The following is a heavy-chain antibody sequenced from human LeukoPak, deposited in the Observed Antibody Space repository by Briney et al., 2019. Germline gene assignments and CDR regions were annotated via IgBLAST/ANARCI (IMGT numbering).Heavy chain of an antibody. J-gene: IGHJ5*02. CDR3: AGGKYSSGWYNWFDP. V-gene: IGHV3-48*01. CDR2: ISSSSTI. CDR1: GFTFSSHS. Sequence: GGSLRLSCAASGFTFSSHSMNWVRQAPGRGVEWVSYISSSSTIYYADSVKGRFTVSRDNARNSLYLQMNNLRAEDTAVYYCAGGKYSSGWYNWFDPWGQGTLVTVSS. D-gene: IGHD6-19*01.